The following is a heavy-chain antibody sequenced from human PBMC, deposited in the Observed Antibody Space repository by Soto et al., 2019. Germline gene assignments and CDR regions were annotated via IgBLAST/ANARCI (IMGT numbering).Heavy chain of an antibody. CDR1: EFTFSSNA. CDR3: AKDFTAYLSSWFHL. J-gene: IGHJ5*02. D-gene: IGHD6-13*01. Sequence: EVQLLESGGGLVQPGGSLRLSCADSEFTFSSNAMHWVRQAPGKGLEWVSGITGRGSTTFYADSVKGRFTISRDNSKNTLYLHMSSLRAEDTAIYYCAKDFTAYLSSWFHLWGQGTLVTVSS. V-gene: IGHV3-23*01. CDR2: ITGRGSTT.